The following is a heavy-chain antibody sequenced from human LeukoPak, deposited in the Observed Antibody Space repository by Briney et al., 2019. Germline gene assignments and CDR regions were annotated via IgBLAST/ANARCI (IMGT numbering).Heavy chain of an antibody. CDR2: INHSGSI. CDR1: GGSFSGYY. D-gene: IGHD6-13*01. CDR3: ARGRRQLVRSWGY. V-gene: IGHV4-34*01. J-gene: IGHJ4*02. Sequence: SETLSLTCTVYGGSFSGYYWSWIRQPPGRGLEWIGEINHSGSINYNPSLKSRVTISVYTSKNQFSLKLTSVTAADTAVYYCARGRRQLVRSWGYWGQGTLVTVSS.